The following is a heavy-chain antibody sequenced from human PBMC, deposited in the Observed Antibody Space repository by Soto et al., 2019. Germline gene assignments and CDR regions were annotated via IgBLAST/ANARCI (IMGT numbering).Heavy chain of an antibody. CDR2: ISNGGGST. Sequence: EVQLLESGGGLVQPGGSLRLSCAASGFTFSSHAMSWVRQAPGKGLEWVSTISNGGGSTYNADSVKGRFTISRDNSENTGYLEMNSLRDEDTAVYYCAKAQAGYCSGGSCYTGSDYWGQGTLVTVSS. V-gene: IGHV3-23*01. D-gene: IGHD2-15*01. CDR1: GFTFSSHA. CDR3: AKAQAGYCSGGSCYTGSDY. J-gene: IGHJ4*02.